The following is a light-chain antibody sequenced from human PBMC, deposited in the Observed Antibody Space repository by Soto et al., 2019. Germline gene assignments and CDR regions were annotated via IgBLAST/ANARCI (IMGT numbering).Light chain of an antibody. CDR3: SSYTSDSTYV. V-gene: IGLV2-14*01. Sequence: QSVLTQPASVSGSPGQSITISCTGTSSDVGGYNYVSWYQQNPGKAPKLMIYDVSNWPSGVSNRFSGSKSGNTASLTISGLQAEDEADYYCSSYTSDSTYVFGTGTKLTVL. CDR1: SSDVGGYNY. CDR2: DVS. J-gene: IGLJ1*01.